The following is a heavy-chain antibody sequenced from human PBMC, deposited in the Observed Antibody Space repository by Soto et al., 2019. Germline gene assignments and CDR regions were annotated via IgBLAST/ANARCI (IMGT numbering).Heavy chain of an antibody. CDR2: ISYDGSNK. CDR3: ARGRDGYNDNYYYYGMDV. J-gene: IGHJ6*02. Sequence: QVQLVESGGGVVQPGRSLRLSCAASGFTFSSYAMHWVRQAPGKGLEWVAVISYDGSNKYYADSVKGRFTISRDNSKNRLDLERNRLRAEDTAVYYCARGRDGYNDNYYYYGMDVWGQGTTVTVSS. D-gene: IGHD3-22*01. CDR1: GFTFSSYA. V-gene: IGHV3-30-3*01.